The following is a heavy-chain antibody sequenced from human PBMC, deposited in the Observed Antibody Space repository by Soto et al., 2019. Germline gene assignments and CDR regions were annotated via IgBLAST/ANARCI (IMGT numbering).Heavy chain of an antibody. CDR1: GGSISSFY. J-gene: IGHJ4*01. Sequence: SETLSRTCTVSGGSISSFYWSWIRQPPWKGLEWIVYTYYSGSTNYNPSLNSRVTVSVDTSKNQFSLTLSSVTAADTSVYYCERARSHEWALLIQYFDPWGTGTRVTGSS. CDR3: ERARSHEWALLIQYFDP. CDR2: TYYSGST. V-gene: IGHV4-59*01. D-gene: IGHD1-26*01.